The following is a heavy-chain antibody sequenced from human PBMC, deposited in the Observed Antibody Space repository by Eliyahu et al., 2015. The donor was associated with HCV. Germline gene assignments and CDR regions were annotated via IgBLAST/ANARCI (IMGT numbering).Heavy chain of an antibody. D-gene: IGHD3-22*01. Sequence: EVQLVESGGGLVQPGRSLRLSCAASGFTFDDYAMHWVRQAPGKGLEWVSGISWNSGSIGYADSVKGRFTISRDNAKNSLYLQMNSLRAEDTALYYCAKVDSSGYPNYFDYWGQGTLVTVSS. CDR2: ISWNSGSI. CDR3: AKVDSSGYPNYFDY. J-gene: IGHJ4*02. V-gene: IGHV3-9*01. CDR1: GFTFDDYA.